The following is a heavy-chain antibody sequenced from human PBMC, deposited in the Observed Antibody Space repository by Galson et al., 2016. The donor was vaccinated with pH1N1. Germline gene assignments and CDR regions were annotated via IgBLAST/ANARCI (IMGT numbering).Heavy chain of an antibody. J-gene: IGHJ4*02. CDR2: ISSDGIST. CDR3: VKDANYNANERDY. CDR1: GFSFSSNA. Sequence: SLRLSCAASGFSFSSNAMHWVRQAPGKGLQYVSAISSDGISTYYADSVKGRFTVSRDNSKNTLYLQMSALRAEETALYYCVKDANYNANERDYWGQGTLVIVSS. V-gene: IGHV3-64D*09. D-gene: IGHD1-7*01.